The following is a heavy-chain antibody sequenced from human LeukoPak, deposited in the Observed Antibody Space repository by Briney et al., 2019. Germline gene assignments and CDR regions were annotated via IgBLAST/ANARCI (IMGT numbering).Heavy chain of an antibody. CDR1: GFTFNSYS. J-gene: IGHJ4*02. V-gene: IGHV3-21*01. CDR3: ARAVPGFDS. Sequence: PGGSLRLSCAASGFTFNSYSMNWVRQAPGKGLEWVSSIGSSSSTYIYYAESVKGRFTISRDNAKNSLYLQMNSLRAEDTAVYYCARAVPGFDSWGQGTLVTVSS. CDR2: IGSSSSTYI.